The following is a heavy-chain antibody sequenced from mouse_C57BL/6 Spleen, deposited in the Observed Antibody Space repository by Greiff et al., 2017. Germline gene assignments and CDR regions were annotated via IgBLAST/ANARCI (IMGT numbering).Heavy chain of an antibody. J-gene: IGHJ2*01. D-gene: IGHD4-1*01. Sequence: QVQLKESGAELVRPGTSVKMSCKASGYTFTNYWIGWAKQRPGHGLEWIGDIYPGGGYTNYNEKFKGKATLTADKSSSTAYMQFSSLTSEDSAIYYCARLETGGFDYWGQGTTLTVSS. V-gene: IGHV1-63*01. CDR3: ARLETGGFDY. CDR2: IYPGGGYT. CDR1: GYTFTNYW.